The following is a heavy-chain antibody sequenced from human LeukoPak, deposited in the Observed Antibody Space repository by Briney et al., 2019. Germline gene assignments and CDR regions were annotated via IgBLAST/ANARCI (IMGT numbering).Heavy chain of an antibody. CDR2: IYSGGST. D-gene: IGHD6-13*01. Sequence: GGSLRLSSAASGFTRSSNYMSWVRQAPAKGLGWGSVIYSGGSTYYADSVKGRFTISRDNSKNTLYLQMNSLRAKDTAVYYCAQQQLVLGGAFDIWGQGTMVTVSS. CDR3: AQQQLVLGGAFDI. J-gene: IGHJ3*02. CDR1: GFTRSSNY. V-gene: IGHV3-66*02.